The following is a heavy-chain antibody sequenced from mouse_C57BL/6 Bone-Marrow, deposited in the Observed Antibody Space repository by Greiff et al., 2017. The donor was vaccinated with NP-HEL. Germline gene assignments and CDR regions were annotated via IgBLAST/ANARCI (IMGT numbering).Heavy chain of an antibody. CDR2: IHPNSGST. J-gene: IGHJ2*01. CDR3: ARHYGSSPYYFDY. V-gene: IGHV1-64*01. D-gene: IGHD1-1*01. CDR1: GYTFTSYW. Sequence: VQLQQPGAELVKPGASVKLSCKASGYTFTSYWMHWVKQRPGQGLEWIGMIHPNSGSTNYNEKFKSKATLTVDKSSSTAYMQLSSLTSEDSAVYYCARHYGSSPYYFDYWGQGTTLTVSS.